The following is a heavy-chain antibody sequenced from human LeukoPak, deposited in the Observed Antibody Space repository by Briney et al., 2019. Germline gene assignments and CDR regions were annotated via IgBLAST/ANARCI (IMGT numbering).Heavy chain of an antibody. J-gene: IGHJ3*02. V-gene: IGHV4-59*01. CDR2: MYYSGST. CDR3: ARDTAPDAFDI. CDR1: GGSITSYY. Sequence: PSETLSLTCSVSGGSITSYYWNWIRQPPGKGLEWIGHMYYSGSTNYNPSLKSRVTISVDTSKNQFSLKLSSMTAADTAVYYCARDTAPDAFDIWGQGTMVTVSS.